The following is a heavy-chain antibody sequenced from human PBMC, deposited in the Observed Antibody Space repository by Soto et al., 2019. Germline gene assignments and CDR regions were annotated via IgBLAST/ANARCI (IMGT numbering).Heavy chain of an antibody. D-gene: IGHD2-15*01. Sequence: QLQLQESGPGLVKPSETLSLTCTVSSGSISSFNYFWGWIRQPPGKGLAWIGSLYYSGNTYYNPSLQSRVTISVDTSKKQCTLTLRSVTAADTAVYYCAKGGGSTFNWFDPWGQGTLVIVSP. CDR3: AKGGGSTFNWFDP. CDR1: SGSISSFNYF. CDR2: LYYSGNT. J-gene: IGHJ5*02. V-gene: IGHV4-39*01.